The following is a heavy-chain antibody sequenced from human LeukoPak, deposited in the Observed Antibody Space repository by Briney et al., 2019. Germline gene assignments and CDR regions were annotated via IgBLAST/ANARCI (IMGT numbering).Heavy chain of an antibody. J-gene: IGHJ4*02. CDR1: GFIFSTYA. Sequence: PGGSLRLSCAASGFIFSTYAMIWVRQAPGKGLQWASTISSSGQTTYYADSVKGRFTISRDNSKNTLFLEMNSLGPEDTAKYYCATSSYSGSSWGQGTLVTVSS. CDR2: ISSSGQTT. D-gene: IGHD1-26*01. CDR3: ATSSYSGSS. V-gene: IGHV3-23*01.